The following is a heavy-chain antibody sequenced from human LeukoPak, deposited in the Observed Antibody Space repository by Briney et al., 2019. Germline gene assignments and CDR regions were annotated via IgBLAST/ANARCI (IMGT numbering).Heavy chain of an antibody. D-gene: IGHD3-22*01. CDR2: IYHSGRD. Sequence: KPSETLSLTCTVSGAFISSSSYYWGWIRQAPGKGLEWIGEIYHSGRDYNNPSLKSRVTLSIDTSKNQSSLDLTSVTAADTAVYYCARRRYYDSTGYLDWGQGTLVAVSS. CDR1: GAFISSSSYY. J-gene: IGHJ1*01. V-gene: IGHV4-39*01. CDR3: ARRRYYDSTGYLD.